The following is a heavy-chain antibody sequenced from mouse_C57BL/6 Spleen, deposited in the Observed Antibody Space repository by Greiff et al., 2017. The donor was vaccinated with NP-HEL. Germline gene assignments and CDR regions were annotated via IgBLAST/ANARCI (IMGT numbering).Heavy chain of an antibody. J-gene: IGHJ1*03. CDR1: GYTFTSYW. V-gene: IGHV1-64*01. D-gene: IGHD2-10*01. Sequence: VQLQQPGAELVKPGASVKLSCKASGYTFTSYWMHWVKQRPGQGLEWIGMIHPNSGSTNYNEKFKSKATLTVDKSSSTAYMQLSSLTSEDSAVYYCARGTYYGNYGGFWYFDVWGTGTTVTVSS. CDR3: ARGTYYGNYGGFWYFDV. CDR2: IHPNSGST.